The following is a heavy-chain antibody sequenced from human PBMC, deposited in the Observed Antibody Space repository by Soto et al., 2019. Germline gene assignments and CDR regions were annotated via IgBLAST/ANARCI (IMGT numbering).Heavy chain of an antibody. CDR2: IYPGDSDT. CDR1: GYSFTSYW. V-gene: IGHV5-51*01. D-gene: IGHD3-10*01. Sequence: GESLKISCKGSGYSFTSYWIGWVRQMPGKGLEWMGIIYPGDSDTRYSPSFQGQVTISADKSISTAYLQWSSLKASDTAMYYCARKAKYYYGSGRKYYYYYGTDVWGQGTTVTVSS. CDR3: ARKAKYYYGSGRKYYYYYGTDV. J-gene: IGHJ6*02.